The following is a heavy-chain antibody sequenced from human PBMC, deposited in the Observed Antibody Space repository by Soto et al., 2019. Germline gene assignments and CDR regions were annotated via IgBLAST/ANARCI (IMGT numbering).Heavy chain of an antibody. CDR2: ISYDGSNK. Sequence: PGGSQRLSWTAARVNCDGYGMHWVSQAPGKGLEWVAVISYDGSNKYYADSVKGRFTISRDNSKNTLYLQMNSLRAEDTAVYYCAKERYYGSGREYAFDIWGQGTMVTVSS. CDR3: AKERYYGSGREYAFDI. CDR1: RVNCDGYG. V-gene: IGHV3-30*18. J-gene: IGHJ3*02. D-gene: IGHD3-10*01.